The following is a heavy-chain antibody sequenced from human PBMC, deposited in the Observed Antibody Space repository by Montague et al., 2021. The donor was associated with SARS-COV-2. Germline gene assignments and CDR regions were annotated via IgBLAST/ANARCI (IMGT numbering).Heavy chain of an antibody. CDR1: GGSFSDYY. CDR3: ARGRQHFNMIVVVMTGGEYYFDY. J-gene: IGHJ4*02. CDR2: INHRGTS. Sequence: SETLSLTCAVYGGSFSDYYWSWIRQPPGKGLEWTGEINHRGTSEYNPSLKSRVSISLDTSKNQFSLYLSSVTAADTAVYYCARGRQHFNMIVVVMTGGEYYFDYWGQGTLVTVSS. D-gene: IGHD3-22*01. V-gene: IGHV4-34*01.